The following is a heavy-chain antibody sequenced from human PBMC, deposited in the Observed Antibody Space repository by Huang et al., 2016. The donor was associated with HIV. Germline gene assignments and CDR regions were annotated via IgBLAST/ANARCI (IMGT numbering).Heavy chain of an antibody. Sequence: EVQLVQSGAEVKRPGESLKISCKGSRYNFAGYWIGWVRQMPGKGLEGMVIIDFVYSDPVYGPSLQGQVTISADTSLYSSYLQWTSLRASDTAIFYCARRRRGGFDIWGQGTLVTVSS. CDR3: ARRRRGGFDI. J-gene: IGHJ3*02. CDR2: IDFVYSDP. D-gene: IGHD2-15*01. V-gene: IGHV5-51*03. CDR1: RYNFAGYW.